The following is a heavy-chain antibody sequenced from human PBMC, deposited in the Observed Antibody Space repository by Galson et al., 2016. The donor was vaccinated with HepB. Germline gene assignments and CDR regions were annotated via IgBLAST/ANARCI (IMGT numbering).Heavy chain of an antibody. CDR1: GGSISSYY. CDR2: IYSSGIT. V-gene: IGHV4-59*01. D-gene: IGHD3-22*01. J-gene: IGHJ4*02. Sequence: EPLSLTCTVSGGSISSYYWSWIRQPPGKGLEWIGYIYSSGITNYNPSLKSRVTISVDTSKNQFSLKLSSVTAADTAVYYCARDNYYDSNGYYFDYWGQGTLVTVSS. CDR3: ARDNYYDSNGYYFDY.